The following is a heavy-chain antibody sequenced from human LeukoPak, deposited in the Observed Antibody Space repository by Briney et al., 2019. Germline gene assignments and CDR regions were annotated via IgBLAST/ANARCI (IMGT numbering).Heavy chain of an antibody. Sequence: ASVKVSCKASGFTFTDYYLHWVRQAPGQGLEWMGRIILNGGATSYAQKFQGRVTLTRDTSISTAYMELIRQTSDDTAVCYCATDGGNHNFDYWGQGTLVTVSS. CDR1: GFTFTDYY. CDR2: IILNGGAT. V-gene: IGHV1-2*06. CDR3: ATDGGNHNFDY. J-gene: IGHJ4*02. D-gene: IGHD1-14*01.